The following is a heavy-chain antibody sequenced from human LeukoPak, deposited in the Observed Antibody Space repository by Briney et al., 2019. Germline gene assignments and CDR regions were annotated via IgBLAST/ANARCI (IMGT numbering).Heavy chain of an antibody. Sequence: GGSLRLSCAASGFTVRSSYMSWVRQAPGKGLEWVPVIYSGGSPDYADSAKGRFTISSDNSENTLYLQMNSLRVEDTAVYYCARDGADNSGYYFGSVWGQGTMVTVSS. CDR2: IYSGGSP. J-gene: IGHJ3*01. CDR1: GFTVRSSY. CDR3: ARDGADNSGYYFGSV. D-gene: IGHD3-22*01. V-gene: IGHV3-53*01.